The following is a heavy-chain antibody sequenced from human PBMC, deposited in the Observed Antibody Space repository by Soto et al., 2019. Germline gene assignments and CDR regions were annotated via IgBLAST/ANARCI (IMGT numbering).Heavy chain of an antibody. Sequence: SETLSLTCTVSGGSISSSSYYWGWIRQPPGKGLEWIGSIYYSGSTYYNPSLKSRVTISVDTSKNQFSLKLSSVTAADTAVYYCARGGAIRNGDYALHAFDIWGQGTMVTVSS. CDR3: ARGGAIRNGDYALHAFDI. J-gene: IGHJ3*02. CDR2: IYYSGST. CDR1: GGSISSSSYY. V-gene: IGHV4-39*07. D-gene: IGHD4-17*01.